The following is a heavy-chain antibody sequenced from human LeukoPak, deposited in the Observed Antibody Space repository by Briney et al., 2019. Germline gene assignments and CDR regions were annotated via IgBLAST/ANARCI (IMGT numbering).Heavy chain of an antibody. CDR1: GYTFTSYG. J-gene: IGHJ4*02. CDR3: ARPPQKIRYCSGGSCQFPFGY. CDR2: ISAYNGNT. V-gene: IGHV1-18*01. D-gene: IGHD2-15*01. Sequence: ASVKVSCKASGYTFTSYGISWVRQAPGQGLEWMGWISAYNGNTNYAQKLQGRVTMTTDTSTSTAYMELRSLRSDDTAVYYCARPPQKIRYCSGGSCQFPFGYWGQGTLVTVSS.